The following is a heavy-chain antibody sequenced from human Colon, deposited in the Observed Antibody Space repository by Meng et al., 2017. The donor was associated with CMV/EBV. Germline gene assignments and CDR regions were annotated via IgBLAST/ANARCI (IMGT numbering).Heavy chain of an antibody. J-gene: IGHJ3*02. D-gene: IGHD5-24*01. V-gene: IGHV3-20*04. CDR2: SSWNGGST. CDR1: GVNLDDYA. Sequence: GESLKISCAVSGVNLDDYAMHWVRQAPGKGLEWVSGSSWNGGSTGYADSVKGRFTISRDNAKNSLYLQMNSLRAEDTALYYCARVMGWLQLGASFDIWGQGTMVTVSS. CDR3: ARVMGWLQLGASFDI.